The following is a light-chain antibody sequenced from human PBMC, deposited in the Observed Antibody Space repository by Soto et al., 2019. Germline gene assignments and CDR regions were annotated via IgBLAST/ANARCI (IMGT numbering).Light chain of an antibody. V-gene: IGKV3-20*01. Sequence: EIVLTQSPGTLSLSPGERATLSCRASQSVSSSYLAWYQQKPGQAPGLLIYGASSRATGIPDRFSGSGFGTDFTLTISRLEPEDFAVYYCQQYGNSPPQTFGQGTKVEIK. J-gene: IGKJ1*01. CDR3: QQYGNSPPQT. CDR1: QSVSSSY. CDR2: GAS.